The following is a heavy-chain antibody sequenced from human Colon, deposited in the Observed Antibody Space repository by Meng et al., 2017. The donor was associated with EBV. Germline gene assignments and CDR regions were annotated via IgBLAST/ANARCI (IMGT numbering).Heavy chain of an antibody. CDR1: GFSLSTSGVG. V-gene: IGHV2-5*02. CDR3: AHGPYDFNY. Sequence: QITLKESGPTLVKPXPTLTLTCTFSGFSLSTSGVGVSWIRQHPGKALEWLALIYWDDDKRYSPSLRSRLTITKDASKNQVVLTMTNMDPMDTATYYCAHGPYDFNYWGQGTLGTVSS. CDR2: IYWDDDK. J-gene: IGHJ4*02.